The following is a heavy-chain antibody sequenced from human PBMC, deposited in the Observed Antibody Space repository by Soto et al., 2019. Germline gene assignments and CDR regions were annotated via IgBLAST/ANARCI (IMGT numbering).Heavy chain of an antibody. J-gene: IGHJ6*02. Sequence: SVKVSCKASGGTFSSYAISWVRQAPGQGLEWMGGIIPISGTANYAQKFQGRVTITADESTSTAYMELSSPRSEDTAVYYCARSQGSSTSLEIYYYYYYGMDVWGQGTTVTVSS. D-gene: IGHD2-2*01. V-gene: IGHV1-69*13. CDR3: ARSQGSSTSLEIYYYYYYGMDV. CDR2: IIPISGTA. CDR1: GGTFSSYA.